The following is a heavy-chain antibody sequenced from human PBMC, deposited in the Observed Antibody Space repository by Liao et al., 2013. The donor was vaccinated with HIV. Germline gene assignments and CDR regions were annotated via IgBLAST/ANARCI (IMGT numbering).Heavy chain of an antibody. J-gene: IGHJ6*03. CDR3: ARDHYDSSGYMVYYMDV. CDR2: ISAFGSA. V-gene: IGHV4-61*02. CDR1: GGSISSGNYY. Sequence: QVQLQESGPGLVKPSQTLSLTCTVSGGSISSGNYYWTWVRQPAGKKLEWIGRISAFGSAKYNPSLKRRVTISADTSKNQLSLKLSSVTAADTAVYYCARDHYDSSGYMVYYMDVWGNGTTVTVSS. D-gene: IGHD3-22*01.